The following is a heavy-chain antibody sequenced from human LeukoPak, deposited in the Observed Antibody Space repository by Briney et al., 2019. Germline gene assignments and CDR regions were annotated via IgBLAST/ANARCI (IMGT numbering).Heavy chain of an antibody. J-gene: IGHJ3*02. D-gene: IGHD2-15*01. CDR3: AKDSDIVVVVAPSDDAFDI. V-gene: IGHV3-23*01. Sequence: GSLRLSCAASGFTFSSYEMNWVRQAPGKGLEWVSAISGSGGSTYYADSVKGRFTISRDNSKNTLYLQMNSLRAEDTAVYYCAKDSDIVVVVAPSDDAFDIWGQGTMVTVSS. CDR2: ISGSGGST. CDR1: GFTFSSYE.